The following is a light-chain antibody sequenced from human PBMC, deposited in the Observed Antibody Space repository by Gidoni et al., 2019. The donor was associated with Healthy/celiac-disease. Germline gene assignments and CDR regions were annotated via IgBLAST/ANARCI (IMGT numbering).Light chain of an antibody. CDR2: GAS. V-gene: IGKV3-20*01. CDR3: QQYRT. Sequence: EIVLTQSPGNLSLSPGERATLSCRASQSVSSSYLAWYQQKPGQAPRLLIYGASSRATCIPYRFSGRGSGTDFTLTISRLEPEDFAVYYCQQYRTFGQGTKVEIK. CDR1: QSVSSSY. J-gene: IGKJ1*01.